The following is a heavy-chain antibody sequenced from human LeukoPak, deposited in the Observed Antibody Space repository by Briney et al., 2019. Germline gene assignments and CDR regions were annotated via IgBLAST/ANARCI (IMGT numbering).Heavy chain of an antibody. V-gene: IGHV4-61*05. CDR2: IYFTGST. J-gene: IGHJ3*01. CDR3: ARAGLGTVAHRTAFDV. CDR1: GGSISSSSYY. D-gene: IGHD4-23*01. Sequence: SETLSLTCTVSGGSISSSSYYWGWIRQPPGKGLEWIGHIYFTGSTNYNPSLKSRVTISVDTSKNQCSLKLNSVTAADTAVYYCARAGLGTVAHRTAFDVWGQGTMVTVSS.